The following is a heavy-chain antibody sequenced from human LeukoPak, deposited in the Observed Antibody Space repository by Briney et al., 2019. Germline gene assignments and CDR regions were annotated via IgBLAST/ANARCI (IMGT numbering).Heavy chain of an antibody. D-gene: IGHD5-24*01. CDR3: AREEIRSWFDP. J-gene: IGHJ5*02. Sequence: SETLSLTCAVSGASISHYSWRWIRQPPGKGLEWIGDNYSSGSTSYNPSLKSRVTISVDTSKNQFSLKLSSVTAADTAVYYCAREEIRSWFDPWGQGTLVTVSS. V-gene: IGHV4-59*01. CDR1: GASISHYS. CDR2: NYSSGST.